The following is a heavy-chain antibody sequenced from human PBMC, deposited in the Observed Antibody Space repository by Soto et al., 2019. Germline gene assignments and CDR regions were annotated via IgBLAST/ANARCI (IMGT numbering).Heavy chain of an antibody. V-gene: IGHV1-18*01. CDR1: GYTFTSYG. Sequence: ASVKVSCKASGYTFTSYGISWVRQAPGQGLEWMGWISAYNGTTNYAQKLQGRVTMTTDTSTSTAYMELRSLRSDDTAVYSCAFSGDRGGWRAGLASAFDNWGQGTMVTVSS. CDR2: ISAYNGTT. J-gene: IGHJ3*02. D-gene: IGHD6-19*01. CDR3: AFSGDRGGWRAGLASAFDN.